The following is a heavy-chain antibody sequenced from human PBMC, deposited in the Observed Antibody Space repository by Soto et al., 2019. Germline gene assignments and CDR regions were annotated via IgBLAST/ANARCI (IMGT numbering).Heavy chain of an antibody. V-gene: IGHV3-7*01. CDR2: IKQDGNEE. Sequence: GGSLRLSCAASGFTFSSYWMTWVRQAPGKGLEWVANIKQDGNEENYVDSVKGRFTIFRDNPKKSLFLQMNNLRAEDTAVYFCARDRFGGSGTSDYWGQGTLVTVSS. D-gene: IGHD3-10*01. CDR3: ARDRFGGSGTSDY. J-gene: IGHJ4*02. CDR1: GFTFSSYW.